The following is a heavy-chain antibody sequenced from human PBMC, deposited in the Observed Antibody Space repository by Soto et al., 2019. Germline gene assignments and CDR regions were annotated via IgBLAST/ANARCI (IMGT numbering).Heavy chain of an antibody. CDR1: GFTFSSYS. Sequence: PGGSLRLACAASGFTFSSYSMNWVRQAPGKGLEWVSSISSSSSYIYYADSVKGRFTISRDNAKNSLYLQMNSLRAEDTAVYYCARVDCSGGSCYFETGDYHYYMAVWGKGTTVTVSS. CDR2: ISSSSSYI. D-gene: IGHD2-15*01. CDR3: ARVDCSGGSCYFETGDYHYYMAV. J-gene: IGHJ6*03. V-gene: IGHV3-21*01.